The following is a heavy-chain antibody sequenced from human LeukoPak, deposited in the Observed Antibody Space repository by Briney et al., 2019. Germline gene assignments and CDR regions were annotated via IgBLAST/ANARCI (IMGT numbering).Heavy chain of an antibody. J-gene: IGHJ4*02. CDR2: ITGSGGST. CDR3: AKAGIYDYVWGSYLVD. D-gene: IGHD3-16*01. Sequence: GGSLRLSCAASGFTFSSNAMHWVRQAPGKGLEWVSTITGSGGSTYYADSVKGRFTISRDNSKNTLYLQMNSLRAEDTAVYYCAKAGIYDYVWGSYLVDWGQGILVTVSS. CDR1: GFTFSSNA. V-gene: IGHV3-23*01.